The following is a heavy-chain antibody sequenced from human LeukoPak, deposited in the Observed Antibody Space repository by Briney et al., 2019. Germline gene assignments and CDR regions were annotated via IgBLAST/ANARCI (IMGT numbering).Heavy chain of an antibody. CDR3: ARECGHYGSGYYFDY. D-gene: IGHD3-10*01. CDR2: INHSGST. CDR1: GGSFSGYY. V-gene: IGHV4-34*01. J-gene: IGHJ4*02. Sequence: SETLSLTCAVYGGSFSGYYWSWIRQPPGKGLEWIGEINHSGSTNYHPSLKSRVTISVDTSKNQFSPKLSSVAAADAAGYYWARECGHYGSGYYFDYWGQGTLVTVSS.